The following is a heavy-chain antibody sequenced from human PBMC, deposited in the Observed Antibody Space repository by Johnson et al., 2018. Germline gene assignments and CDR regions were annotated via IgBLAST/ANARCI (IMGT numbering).Heavy chain of an antibody. D-gene: IGHD5-12*01. J-gene: IGHJ6*03. CDR2: INHSGST. Sequence: QVQLQQWGAGLLKXSETLSLTCAVYGGSFSGYYWSWIRQPPGKGLEWIGEINHSGSTNYNPPLKSRVTISVDTSNNPFTLKLSAVTAADTAVYYCARGGESGYDGYYYYYMDVWGKGTTVTVSS. CDR3: ARGGESGYDGYYYYYMDV. V-gene: IGHV4-34*01. CDR1: GGSFSGYY.